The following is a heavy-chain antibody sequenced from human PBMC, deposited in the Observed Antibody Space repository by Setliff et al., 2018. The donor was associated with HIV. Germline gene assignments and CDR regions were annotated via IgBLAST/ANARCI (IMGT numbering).Heavy chain of an antibody. D-gene: IGHD3-16*01. CDR1: GDSISNYF. V-gene: IGHV4-4*07. Sequence: SETLSLTCNVSGDSISNYFWTWIRQPAGKGLEWIGRINTRGNTNYNPSLKSRVTMSIDTSKNQFSLNLASVTAADTAVYYCARDDSVWGGNNWFETWGQGTLVTVSS. J-gene: IGHJ5*02. CDR3: ARDDSVWGGNNWFET. CDR2: INTRGNT.